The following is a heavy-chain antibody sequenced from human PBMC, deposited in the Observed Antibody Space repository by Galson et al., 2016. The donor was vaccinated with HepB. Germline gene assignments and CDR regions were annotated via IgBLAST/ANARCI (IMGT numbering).Heavy chain of an antibody. CDR2: TSSNGGQN. Sequence: SLRLSCAASGFSFNNYGMHWVRQAPGKGLEWLTSTSSNGGQNSYVDSVKGRFTISRDNSKNTLYLQMSSLRHEDTAVYYCVKERVHDDHVWAFDIWGQGTVVTISS. D-gene: IGHD3-16*01. V-gene: IGHV3-30*18. J-gene: IGHJ3*02. CDR1: GFSFNNYG. CDR3: VKERVHDDHVWAFDI.